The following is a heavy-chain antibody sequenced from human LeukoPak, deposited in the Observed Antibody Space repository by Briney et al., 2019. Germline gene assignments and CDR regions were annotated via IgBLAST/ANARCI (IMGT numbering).Heavy chain of an antibody. D-gene: IGHD6-6*01. J-gene: IGHJ6*03. CDR3: ARCIAARPSPYMDV. V-gene: IGHV3-48*01. CDR1: GFTVSGNY. CDR2: ISSSSSTI. Sequence: GGSLRLSCAASGFTVSGNYMTWVRQAPGKGLEWVSYISSSSSTIYYADSVKGRFTISRDNAKNSLYLQMNNLRAEDTAVYYCARCIAARPSPYMDVWGKGTTVSVSS.